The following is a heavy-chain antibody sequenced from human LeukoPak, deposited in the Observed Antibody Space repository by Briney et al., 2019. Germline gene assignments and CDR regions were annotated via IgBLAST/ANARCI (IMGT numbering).Heavy chain of an antibody. CDR3: ASTIAAAAQPDYYFDY. CDR2: IYYSGST. Sequence: SSETLSLTCTVSGGSISSGGYYWSWIRQPPGKGLEWIGYIYYSGSTYYNPSLKSRVTISVDTSKNQFSLKLSSVTAADTAVYYCASTIAAAAQPDYYFDYWGQGTLVTVSS. D-gene: IGHD6-13*01. CDR1: GGSISSGGYY. V-gene: IGHV4-30-4*08. J-gene: IGHJ4*02.